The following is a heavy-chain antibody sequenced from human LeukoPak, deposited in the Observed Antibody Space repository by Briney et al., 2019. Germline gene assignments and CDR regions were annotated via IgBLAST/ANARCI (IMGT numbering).Heavy chain of an antibody. CDR2: IYYSGST. Sequence: SETLSLTCTVSGGSIGSYYWSWIRQPPGKGLEWIGYIYYSGSTNYNPSLKSRVTISVDTSKNQFSLKLSSVTAADTAVYYCARQATYGGKSVYLGQGTLVTVSS. CDR3: ARQATYGGKSVY. J-gene: IGHJ4*02. V-gene: IGHV4-59*08. CDR1: GGSIGSYY. D-gene: IGHD2-21*01.